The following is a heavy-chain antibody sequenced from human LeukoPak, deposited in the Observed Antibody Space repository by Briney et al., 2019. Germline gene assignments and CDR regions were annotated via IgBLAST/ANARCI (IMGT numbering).Heavy chain of an antibody. J-gene: IGHJ5*02. V-gene: IGHV4-39*01. CDR3: ATQATDPTGLYRFDP. Sequence: PSETLSLTCTVSGGSISSSSYYWGWIRQPPGKGLEWIECIYYSGSTYYNPSLKSRVTISVDTSKNQFSLKLSSVTAADTAVYYCATQATDPTGLYRFDPWGQGTLVTVSS. CDR1: GGSISSSSYY. D-gene: IGHD1-26*01. CDR2: IYYSGST.